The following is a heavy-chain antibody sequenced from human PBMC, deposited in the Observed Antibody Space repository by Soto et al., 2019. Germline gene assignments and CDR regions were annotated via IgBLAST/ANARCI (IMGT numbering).Heavy chain of an antibody. CDR2: IYWDDDK. V-gene: IGHV2-5*02. CDR1: GFSLSTSGVG. Sequence: QITLKESGPTLVKPTQTLTLTCTFSGFSLSTSGVGVGWIRQPPGKALEWLALIYWDDDKRYSPSLKSRLTITKDTSKNQVVLTMINMDPVDTATYYCAHGTSLSIGYCSGGSCYKSYGMDVWGQGTTVTVSS. CDR3: AHGTSLSIGYCSGGSCYKSYGMDV. J-gene: IGHJ6*02. D-gene: IGHD2-15*01.